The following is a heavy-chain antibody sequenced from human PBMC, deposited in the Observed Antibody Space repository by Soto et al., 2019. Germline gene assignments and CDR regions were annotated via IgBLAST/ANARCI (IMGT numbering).Heavy chain of an antibody. CDR1: GFTFSSYA. CDR2: VRGNGDPP. V-gene: IGHV3-64D*06. Sequence: PGGCLRLAXSASGFTFSSYAMHWVRQAPGKGLEYVSGVRGNGDPPFYADSVKGRFTISRDNSKNTLYLQMSSLSADDTAVYYCVKSRGGNNFDFFDWGQGALVTVSS. CDR3: VKSRGGNNFDFFD. J-gene: IGHJ4*02. D-gene: IGHD5-12*01.